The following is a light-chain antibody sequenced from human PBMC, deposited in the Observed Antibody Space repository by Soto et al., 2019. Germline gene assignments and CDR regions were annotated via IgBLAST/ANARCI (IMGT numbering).Light chain of an antibody. CDR2: NSH. CDR3: GSWDSSLTAGV. Sequence: QSVLTQPPSVSAAPGQQVTISCYGRSSNIGNDYVSWFQQFPGAAPKLLIYNSHTRHSGVPDRFSGSTSGTSATLGITVLQTGDEAVYYCGSWDSSLTAGVFGGGTKLTVL. CDR1: SSNIGNDY. J-gene: IGLJ3*02. V-gene: IGLV1-51*01.